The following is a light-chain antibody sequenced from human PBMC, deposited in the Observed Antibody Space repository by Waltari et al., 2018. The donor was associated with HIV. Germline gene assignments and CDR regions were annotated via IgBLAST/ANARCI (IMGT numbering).Light chain of an antibody. CDR1: SSDVGGYNY. Sequence: PGQSITISCTGTSSDVGGYNYVSWYQQHPGKAPKLMIYEVSNRPSGVSNRFSGSKSGNTASLTISVLQAEDEADYYCSSYTSSSTRVFGGGTNLTVL. V-gene: IGLV2-14*01. CDR2: EVS. J-gene: IGLJ3*02. CDR3: SSYTSSSTRV.